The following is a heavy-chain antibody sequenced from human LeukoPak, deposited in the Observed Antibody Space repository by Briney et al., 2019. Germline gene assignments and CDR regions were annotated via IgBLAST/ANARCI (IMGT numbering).Heavy chain of an antibody. D-gene: IGHD6-13*01. V-gene: IGHV1-2*02. Sequence: ASVKVSCKASRYTFTGSYMHGVRQAPGEGLEWMGWLNPNRGGTHSAQKFQGRVTMTRDTSISTAYMELSRLRSDGTAVYYCAREGSWYRDAFDIWGQGTMVTVSS. CDR1: RYTFTGSY. J-gene: IGHJ3*02. CDR3: AREGSWYRDAFDI. CDR2: LNPNRGGT.